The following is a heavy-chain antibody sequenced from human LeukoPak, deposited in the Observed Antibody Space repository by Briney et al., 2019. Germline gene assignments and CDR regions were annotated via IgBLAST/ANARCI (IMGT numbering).Heavy chain of an antibody. J-gene: IGHJ1*01. CDR3: ALLGAAGREYFQH. Sequence: GGSLRLSCAASGFTVSSTDMSWVRQAPGKGLEWVSAVYSGGSTFYADSVKGRFTISRDNSKNTLYLQISNLRAEDTAVYYCALLGAAGREYFQHWGRAPWSPSPQ. CDR1: GFTVSSTD. CDR2: VYSGGST. D-gene: IGHD6-13*01. V-gene: IGHV3-53*01.